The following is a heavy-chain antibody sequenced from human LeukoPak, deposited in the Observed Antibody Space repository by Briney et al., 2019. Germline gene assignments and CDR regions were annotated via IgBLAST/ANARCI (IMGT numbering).Heavy chain of an antibody. CDR1: GFTFSNYA. Sequence: GGSLRLSCAASGFTFSNYAMHWVRQAPGKGLEWVAVISYDGSNKYYADSVKGRFTISRDNSKNTLYLQMNSLRAEDTAVYYCARVSAGSYSEPYWGQGTLVTVSS. J-gene: IGHJ4*02. CDR2: ISYDGSNK. V-gene: IGHV3-30-3*01. CDR3: ARVSAGSYSEPY. D-gene: IGHD1-26*01.